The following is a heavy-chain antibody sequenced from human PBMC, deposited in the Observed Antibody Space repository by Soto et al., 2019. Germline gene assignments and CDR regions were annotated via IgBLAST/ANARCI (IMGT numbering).Heavy chain of an antibody. J-gene: IGHJ6*03. CDR1: GFTFSSYA. D-gene: IGHD3-3*01. CDR2: ISGSGGST. Sequence: GGSLRLSCAASGFTFSSYAMSWVRQAPGKGLEWVSAISGSGGSTYYADSVKGRFTISRDNSKNTLYLQMNSLRAEETAVYYCAKSSYYDFWSGDLNYYYYYYMDVWGKGTTVTVSS. CDR3: AKSSYYDFWSGDLNYYYYYYMDV. V-gene: IGHV3-23*01.